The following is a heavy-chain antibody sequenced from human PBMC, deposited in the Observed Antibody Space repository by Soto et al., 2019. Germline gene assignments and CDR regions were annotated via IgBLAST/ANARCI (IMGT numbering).Heavy chain of an antibody. J-gene: IGHJ6*02. CDR1: GGSISSGGYS. D-gene: IGHD3-10*01. V-gene: IGHV4-30-2*01. CDR2: IYHSGST. CDR3: AGGGVRKFITRTRDYYGMDV. Sequence: SETLSLTCAVSGGSISSGGYSWSWIRQPPGKGLEWIGYIYHSGSTYYNPSLKSRVTISVDRSKNQFSLKLSSVTAADTAMYYCAGGGVRKFITRTRDYYGMDVWGQGTTVTVSS.